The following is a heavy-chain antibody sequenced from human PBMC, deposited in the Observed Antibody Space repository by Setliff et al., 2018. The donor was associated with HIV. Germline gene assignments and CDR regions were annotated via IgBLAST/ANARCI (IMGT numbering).Heavy chain of an antibody. J-gene: IGHJ3*01. V-gene: IGHV4-59*01. CDR3: ATSFCTSGVCYNDDAFDV. Sequence: PSETLSLTCAISGDSIRSNYWNWVRQPPGKGLEWMGYIHDSGSTKYNPSHKSRVTLSVDLSKNQVSLTLSSVSAADTAVYYCATSFCTSGVCYNDDAFDVWGQGTMVTVSS. CDR2: IHDSGST. CDR1: GDSIRSNY. D-gene: IGHD2-8*01.